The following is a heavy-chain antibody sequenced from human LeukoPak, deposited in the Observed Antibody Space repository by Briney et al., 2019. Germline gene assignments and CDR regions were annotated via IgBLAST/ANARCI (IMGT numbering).Heavy chain of an antibody. CDR3: ARAYSGYDFFDY. CDR1: GGTFSRYA. CDR2: IVPIFGTA. V-gene: IGHV1-69*13. Sequence: ASVKVSCKASGGTFSRYAISWVRQAPGQGLEWMGGIVPIFGTANYAQKFQGRVTITADESTSTAYMEVSSLRSEDTAVYYCARAYSGYDFFDYWGQGILVTVSS. J-gene: IGHJ4*02. D-gene: IGHD5-12*01.